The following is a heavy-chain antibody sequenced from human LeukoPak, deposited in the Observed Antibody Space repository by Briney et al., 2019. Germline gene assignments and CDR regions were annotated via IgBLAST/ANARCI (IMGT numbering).Heavy chain of an antibody. CDR2: IYFSGTT. D-gene: IGHD3-16*01. J-gene: IGHJ3*02. CDR1: VVSISSGAYY. Sequence: SQTLSLTCTVSVVSISSGAYYWSWIRQLPGKGLEWIGYIYFSGTTYYNPSLESRLIISVDTSKNQFSLRLSSVTAADTAVYYCARVASSVSDIWGQGTLVTVSS. CDR3: ARVASSVSDI. V-gene: IGHV4-31*03.